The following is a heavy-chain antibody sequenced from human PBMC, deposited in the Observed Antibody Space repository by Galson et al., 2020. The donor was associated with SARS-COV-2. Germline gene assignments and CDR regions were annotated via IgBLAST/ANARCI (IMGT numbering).Heavy chain of an antibody. D-gene: IGHD3-3*01. Sequence: GESLKITCAASGFTFSSYGMHWVRQAPGKGLEWVAVIWYDGSNKYYADSVKGRFTISRDNSKNTLYLQMNSLRAEDTAVYYCAKEDIWSGYHDAFDIWGQGTMVTVSS. J-gene: IGHJ3*02. CDR1: GFTFSSYG. V-gene: IGHV3-33*06. CDR2: IWYDGSNK. CDR3: AKEDIWSGYHDAFDI.